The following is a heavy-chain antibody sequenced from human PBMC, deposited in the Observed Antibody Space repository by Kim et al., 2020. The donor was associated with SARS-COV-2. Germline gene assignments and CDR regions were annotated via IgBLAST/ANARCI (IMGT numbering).Heavy chain of an antibody. V-gene: IGHV4-59*11. CDR3: AREGYFDGGRFFFDY. Sequence: SETLSLTCTVSGVSITSHYWTWIRQPPGKGLEWIGNVFHSGSANYNPSLKSRVTMSVDTSKNQLSLQLSSMTAADTAVYYCAREGYFDGGRFFFDYWGQG. D-gene: IGHD2-15*01. J-gene: IGHJ4*02. CDR1: GVSITSHY. CDR2: VFHSGSA.